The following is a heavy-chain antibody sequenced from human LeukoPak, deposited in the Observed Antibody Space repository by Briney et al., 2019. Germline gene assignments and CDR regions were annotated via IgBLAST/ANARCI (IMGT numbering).Heavy chain of an antibody. CDR3: AGGTGWLIDS. Sequence: GGSLRLSCVASGITFSRHWMKWVRQAPGKGLEWVANIKQDGSEKFYVDSVKGRFTISRDNAKNSLYLQMSSLRPEDTALYYCAGGTGWLIDSWGQGTLVTVSS. V-gene: IGHV3-7*01. J-gene: IGHJ4*02. D-gene: IGHD3-9*01. CDR1: GITFSRHW. CDR2: IKQDGSEK.